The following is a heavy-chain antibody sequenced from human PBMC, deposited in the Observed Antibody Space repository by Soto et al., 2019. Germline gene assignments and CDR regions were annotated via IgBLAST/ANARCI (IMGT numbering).Heavy chain of an antibody. V-gene: IGHV2-5*02. CDR2: IYWDDDK. Sequence: QITLNESGPTQVKPRQTLTLTCTFSGFSLTTSGVGVGWIRQSPGKAPEWLALIYWDDDKRYSPSLKSRLTIPKDTAKNQVVLTMSDLDPADKATYYCAHRVLRTVFGLVTTTAIYFDFWGQGTPVAVSS. J-gene: IGHJ4*02. D-gene: IGHD3-3*01. CDR3: AHRVLRTVFGLVTTTAIYFDF. CDR1: GFSLTTSGVG.